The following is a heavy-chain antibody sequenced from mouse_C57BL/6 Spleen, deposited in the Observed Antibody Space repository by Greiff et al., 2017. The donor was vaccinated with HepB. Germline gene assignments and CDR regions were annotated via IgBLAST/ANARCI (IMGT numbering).Heavy chain of an antibody. D-gene: IGHD1-1*01. CDR3: ARIGITTVVYWYFDV. Sequence: QVTLKVSGPGILQPSQTLSLTCSFSGFSLSTFGMGVGWIRQPSGKGLEWLAHIWWDDDKYYNPALKSRLTISKDTSKNQVFLKIANVDTADTATYYCARIGITTVVYWYFDVWAQGPRSPSPQ. CDR1: GFSLSTFGMG. V-gene: IGHV8-8*01. CDR2: IWWDDDK. J-gene: IGHJ1*03.